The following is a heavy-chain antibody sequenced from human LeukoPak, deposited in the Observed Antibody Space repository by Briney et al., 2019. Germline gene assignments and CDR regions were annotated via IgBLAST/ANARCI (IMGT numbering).Heavy chain of an antibody. J-gene: IGHJ5*02. CDR3: ARRLTQYDCFDP. Sequence: SQTLSLTCAISGGSFSSNSVTWHWLRQSPSRGLEWLGRTYYRSTWYNDYAVSVRGRITVNPDTSKNQFSLHLNSVTPEDTAVYYCARRLTQYDCFDPWGQGSLVTVSS. CDR2: TYYRSTWYN. V-gene: IGHV6-1*01. CDR1: GGSFSSNSVT. D-gene: IGHD2-2*01.